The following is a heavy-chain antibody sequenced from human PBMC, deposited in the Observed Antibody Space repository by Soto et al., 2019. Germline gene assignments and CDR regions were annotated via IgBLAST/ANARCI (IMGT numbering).Heavy chain of an antibody. CDR3: ARPYGSGSYYEPADWSDY. CDR1: GYTFTGYY. Sequence: ASVKVSCKASGYTFTGYYMHWVRQAPGQGLEWMGWINPNSGGTNYAQKFQGRVTMTRDTSISTAYMELSRLRSDDTAVYYCARPYGSGSYYEPADWSDYCGQGTLVTVS. V-gene: IGHV1-2*02. J-gene: IGHJ4*02. D-gene: IGHD3-10*01. CDR2: INPNSGGT.